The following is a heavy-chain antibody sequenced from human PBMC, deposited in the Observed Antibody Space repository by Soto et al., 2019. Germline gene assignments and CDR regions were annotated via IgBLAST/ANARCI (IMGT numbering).Heavy chain of an antibody. D-gene: IGHD3-10*01. Sequence: GGALRLSCTASGFTFGDYAMSWFRQAPGKGLEWVGFIRSKAYGGTTEYAASVKGRFTISRDDSKSIAYLQMNSLKTEDTAVYYCSMGSYLYYFYYWGQGTLVPVSS. CDR1: GFTFGDYA. J-gene: IGHJ4*02. CDR2: IRSKAYGGTT. CDR3: SMGSYLYYFYY. V-gene: IGHV3-49*03.